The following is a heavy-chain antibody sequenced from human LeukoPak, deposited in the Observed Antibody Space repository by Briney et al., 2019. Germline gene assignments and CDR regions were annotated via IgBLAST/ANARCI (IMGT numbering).Heavy chain of an antibody. D-gene: IGHD2-15*01. J-gene: IGHJ6*03. CDR3: AREVAVVAALGYMDV. V-gene: IGHV1-69*05. CDR1: GGTFSSYA. CDR2: IIPIFGTA. Sequence: SVKVSCKASGGTFSSYAISWVRQAPGQGLEWMGGIIPIFGTANYAQKFQGRVTITTDESTSTACMELSSLRSEDTAVYYCAREVAVVAALGYMDVWGKGTTVTVSS.